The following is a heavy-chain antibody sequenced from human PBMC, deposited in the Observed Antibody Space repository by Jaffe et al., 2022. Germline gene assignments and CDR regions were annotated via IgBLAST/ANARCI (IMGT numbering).Heavy chain of an antibody. CDR1: GASVSSKTYY. Sequence: QVQLQESGPGLVKPSETLSLTCNVSGASVSSKTYYWSWLRQPPGKGLEWIGYIYYGGITSYNPSLKSRVTISSASSKNQFSLQLTSVTAADTAVYYCAGLFHGHFDYWGQGTPVTASS. CDR3: AGLFHGHFDY. CDR2: IYYGGIT. D-gene: IGHD4-17*01. J-gene: IGHJ4*02. V-gene: IGHV4-61*01.